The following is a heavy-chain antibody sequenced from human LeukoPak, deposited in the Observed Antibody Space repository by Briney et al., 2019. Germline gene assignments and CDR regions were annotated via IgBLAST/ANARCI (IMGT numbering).Heavy chain of an antibody. V-gene: IGHV3-11*01. J-gene: IGHJ4*02. CDR2: ISSSGSTI. CDR1: GFTFSDYY. Sequence: GGSLRLSCAASGFTFSDYYMSWIRQAPGKGLEWVSYISSSGSTIYYADSVKGRFTISRDNAKNSLYLQMNSLRAEDTAVYYCARSHPVVPAADFDYWGQGTQVTVSS. D-gene: IGHD2-2*01. CDR3: ARSHPVVPAADFDY.